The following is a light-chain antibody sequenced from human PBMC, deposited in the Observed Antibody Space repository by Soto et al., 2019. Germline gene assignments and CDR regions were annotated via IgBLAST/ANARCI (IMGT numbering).Light chain of an antibody. J-gene: IGKJ2*01. CDR1: QTVSNIY. V-gene: IGKV3-20*01. CDR3: QQFGTSPYT. CDR2: DAS. Sequence: EILLTQSPGTLSLSPGDRATLSCRASQTVSNIYLVWYQQRPGQAPRLLIYDASISASGIPDRFSGSGSGTDFTLTISRLEPEDFAVYWCQQFGTSPYTFGQGTKVDIK.